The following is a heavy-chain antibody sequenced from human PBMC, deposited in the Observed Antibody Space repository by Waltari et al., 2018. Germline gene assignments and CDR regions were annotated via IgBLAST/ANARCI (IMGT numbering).Heavy chain of an antibody. J-gene: IGHJ5*01. CDR2: TYYRSKWYD. CDR3: ARGYSGNYDS. Sequence: QVQLQQSGPGLVKPSQTHSLTCTISGASVHSDNAAWNWIRQSPSRGLEWLGRTYYRSKWYDDYAVSVKSRITINSDTSKNEFSLQLNSVTPEDTAVYYCARGYSGNYDSWGQGTLVTVSS. D-gene: IGHD1-26*01. V-gene: IGHV6-1*01. CDR1: GASVHSDNAA.